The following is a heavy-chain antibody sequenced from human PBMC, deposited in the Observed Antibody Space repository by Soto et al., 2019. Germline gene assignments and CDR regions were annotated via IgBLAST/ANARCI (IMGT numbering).Heavy chain of an antibody. CDR3: AKKGLGSLATYCTTGDCHYAFEV. Sequence: EVQLLESGGGLVRPGGSLRLSCAASGFTFYNYAMNWVRQAPGKGLEWVSTISGGGDGTYYADSVKSRFTISRDNSRNTVYLQMNSLRAECTSVYYGAKKGLGSLATYCTTGDCHYAFEVWGQGTLVTVSS. CDR1: GFTFYNYA. D-gene: IGHD2-8*01. V-gene: IGHV3-23*01. CDR2: ISGGGDGT. J-gene: IGHJ3*01.